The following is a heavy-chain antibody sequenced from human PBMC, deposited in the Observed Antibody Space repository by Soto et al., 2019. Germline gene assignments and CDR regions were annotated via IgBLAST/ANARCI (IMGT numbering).Heavy chain of an antibody. V-gene: IGHV3-11*01. Sequence: QVQLVESGGGLVKPGGSLRLSCAASGFTFSDYYMSWIRQAPGKGLEYISYISSGGSFIYYADSVKGRFPISRDTAKTSLYLQMNSLGAEDTALYYCARHRYYEGSVPGYGMDVWGQGTTVTVSS. D-gene: IGHD3-16*01. CDR2: ISSGGSFI. CDR1: GFTFSDYY. CDR3: ARHRYYEGSVPGYGMDV. J-gene: IGHJ6*02.